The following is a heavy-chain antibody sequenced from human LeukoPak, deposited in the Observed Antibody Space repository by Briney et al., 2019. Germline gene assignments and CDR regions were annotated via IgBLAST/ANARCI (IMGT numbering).Heavy chain of an antibody. V-gene: IGHV3-64*01. CDR1: GFTSSSYA. CDR3: ARDRSVRSPFYYMDV. J-gene: IGHJ6*03. D-gene: IGHD3-3*01. Sequence: GGSLRLSCAASGFTSSSYAMHWVRQAPGKGLEYVSAISSNGGSTYYANSVKGRFTISRDNSKNTLYLQMGSLRAEDMAVYYCARDRSVRSPFYYMDVWGKGTTVTVSS. CDR2: ISSNGGST.